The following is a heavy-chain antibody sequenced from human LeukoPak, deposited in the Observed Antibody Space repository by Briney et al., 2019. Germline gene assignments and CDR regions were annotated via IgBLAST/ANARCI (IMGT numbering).Heavy chain of an antibody. Sequence: GGSLRLSCAASGFTFSSYEMNWVRQAPGKGLEWVSYVSSSGSTIYYADSVKGRFTISRDDAKNSLYLQMNSLRAEDTAVYYCAELGITMIGGVWGKGTTVTISS. CDR2: VSSSGSTI. V-gene: IGHV3-48*03. D-gene: IGHD3-10*02. J-gene: IGHJ6*04. CDR1: GFTFSSYE. CDR3: AELGITMIGGV.